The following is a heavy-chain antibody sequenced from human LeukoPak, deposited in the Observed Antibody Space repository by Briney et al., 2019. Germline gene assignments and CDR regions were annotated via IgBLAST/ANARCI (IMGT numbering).Heavy chain of an antibody. V-gene: IGHV1-2*02. CDR3: VRDAIAAAGTGG. Sequence: ASVKVSCKASGYTFTDYYMHWVRQAPGQGLEWMGWINPKSGGTNYAQNFQGRVTMTRDTSISTAHMELSGLRSDDRAVYHCVRDAIAAAGTGGWGQGTLVTVSS. CDR2: INPKSGGT. J-gene: IGHJ4*02. CDR1: GYTFTDYY. D-gene: IGHD6-13*01.